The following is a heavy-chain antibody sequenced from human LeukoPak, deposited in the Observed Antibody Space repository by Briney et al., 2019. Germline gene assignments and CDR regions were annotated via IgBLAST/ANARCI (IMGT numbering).Heavy chain of an antibody. J-gene: IGHJ3*02. D-gene: IGHD3-3*01. CDR1: GYTFTGYY. V-gene: IGHV1-2*02. CDR2: INPNSGGT. Sequence: ASVKVSCKASGYTFTGYYMHWVRQAPGQGLERRGWINPNSGGTNYAQKFQGRVTMTRDTSISTAYMELSRLRSDDTAVYYCARVYYDFWSGSDHDAFDIWGQGTMVTVSS. CDR3: ARVYYDFWSGSDHDAFDI.